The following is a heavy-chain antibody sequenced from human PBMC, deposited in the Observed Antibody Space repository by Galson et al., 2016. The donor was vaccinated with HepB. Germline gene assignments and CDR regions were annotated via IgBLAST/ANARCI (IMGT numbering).Heavy chain of an antibody. CDR2: MNPNGGNT. D-gene: IGHD2-8*01. Sequence: SCKASGYTFTDYDINWVRQATGQGLEWMGWMNPNGGNTAYAQKFQGRVTMTRSTSTTTAYMELTNLRSEDTAVYYCARGLMLYGAGGYYFEYWGQGTPVTVSS. CDR3: ARGLMLYGAGGYYFEY. V-gene: IGHV1-8*01. CDR1: GYTFTDYD. J-gene: IGHJ4*02.